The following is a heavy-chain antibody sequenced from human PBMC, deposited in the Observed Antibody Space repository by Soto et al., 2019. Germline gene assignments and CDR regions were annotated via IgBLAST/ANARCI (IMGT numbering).Heavy chain of an antibody. D-gene: IGHD2-15*01. CDR3: ARGINTAFDI. V-gene: IGHV6-1*01. Sequence: QVQLQQSGSGLVKPSQTLSLTCVMSGDGFSSSSVAWNWFRQSPSRGLEWLGRTFYRSKWYREYAVSVKSRITINPDASKNQFSLQLNSVSPEDTALYYCARGINTAFDIWGQGTQVTVSS. CDR1: GDGFSSSSVA. CDR2: TFYRSKWYR. J-gene: IGHJ4*02.